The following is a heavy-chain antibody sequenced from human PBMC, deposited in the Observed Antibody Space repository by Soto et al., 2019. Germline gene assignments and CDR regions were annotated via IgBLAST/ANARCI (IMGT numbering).Heavy chain of an antibody. J-gene: IGHJ6*02. CDR3: ARVNYYGSGSYEDFFYYYGLDV. V-gene: IGHV1-8*01. D-gene: IGHD3-10*01. CDR2: MNPNSGDT. CDR1: GYTFSTYD. Sequence: QVQLVQSGAEVKKPGASVKVSCKASGYTFSTYDINWVRQAPGQGLEWMGWMNPNSGDTGYAQKFLGRVTMTRDSSIRTVYMEPSSLSSEDTAVYYCARVNYYGSGSYEDFFYYYGLDVWGQGTTVTVSS.